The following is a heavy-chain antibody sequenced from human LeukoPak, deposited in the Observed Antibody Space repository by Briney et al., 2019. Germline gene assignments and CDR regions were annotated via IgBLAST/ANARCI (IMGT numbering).Heavy chain of an antibody. Sequence: GGSLRLSRAASGFTFSNYGMHWVRQAPGKGLEWVAVIWYDGSNKYYADSVKGRFTISRDNSESTLYLQMNSLRAEDTAVYYCAEDKILMVRVVMHYNYYYYMDVWGKGTTVTVSS. CDR3: AEDKILMVRVVMHYNYYYYMDV. J-gene: IGHJ6*03. D-gene: IGHD3-10*01. CDR1: GFTFSNYG. CDR2: IWYDGSNK. V-gene: IGHV3-33*06.